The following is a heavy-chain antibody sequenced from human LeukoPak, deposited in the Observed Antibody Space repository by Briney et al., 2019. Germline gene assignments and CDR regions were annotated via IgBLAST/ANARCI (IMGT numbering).Heavy chain of an antibody. D-gene: IGHD2/OR15-2a*01. Sequence: SETLSLTCTVSGGSISSYYWSWIRQPAGKGLEWIGRIYTSGSTNHNPSLKSRVTMSVDTSKNQFSLKLSSVPAADTAVYYCARGSNRGVYYYYYYMDVWGKGTTVTVSS. V-gene: IGHV4-4*07. J-gene: IGHJ6*03. CDR2: IYTSGST. CDR1: GGSISSYY. CDR3: ARGSNRGVYYYYYYMDV.